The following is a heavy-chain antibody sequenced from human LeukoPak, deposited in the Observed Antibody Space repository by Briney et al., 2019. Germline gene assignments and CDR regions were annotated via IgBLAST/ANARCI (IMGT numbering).Heavy chain of an antibody. J-gene: IGHJ5*02. V-gene: IGHV3-30*18. CDR3: AKDVVVVPAAIHH. D-gene: IGHD2-2*01. CDR2: ISYDGSNK. Sequence: GGSLRLSCAASRFTFSTYGMHWVRQAPGKGLEWVAVISYDGSNKYYADSVKGRFTISRDNSKNKLYLQMNSLRAEDTAVYYCAKDVVVVPAAIHHWGHGTLVTVSS. CDR1: RFTFSTYG.